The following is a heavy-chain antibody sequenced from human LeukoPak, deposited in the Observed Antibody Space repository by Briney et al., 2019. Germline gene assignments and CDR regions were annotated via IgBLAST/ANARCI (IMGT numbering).Heavy chain of an antibody. CDR3: AKDPGASVSGFHMTV. CDR1: GFTFRNYG. D-gene: IGHD2-8*02. Sequence: GGSLRLSCAASGFTFRNYGMHWVRQATGKGLEWVSFIWSDGNNRFYADSVKGRFTISRDNSKNMLYLQMDTLRAEDTALYYCAKDPGASVSGFHMTVWAKGTTVIVSS. J-gene: IGHJ6*03. CDR2: IWSDGNNR. V-gene: IGHV3-30*02.